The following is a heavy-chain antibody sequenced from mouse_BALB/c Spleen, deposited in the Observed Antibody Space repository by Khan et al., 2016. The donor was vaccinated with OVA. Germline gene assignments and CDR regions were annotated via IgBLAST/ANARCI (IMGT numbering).Heavy chain of an antibody. CDR1: GYSFTGYF. CDR2: INPHIGET. D-gene: IGHD1-1*01. CDR3: TRIYRSDFDY. Sequence: EVQLQESGPELVRPGASVKISCTASGYSFTGYFMNWVMQSHGKSLEWIGRINPHIGETFYNQRFKDKATLTVDESSRTAHMELRSLASEDSSVYYCTRIYRSDFDYWGQGTTLTVAP. J-gene: IGHJ2*01. V-gene: IGHV1-20*02.